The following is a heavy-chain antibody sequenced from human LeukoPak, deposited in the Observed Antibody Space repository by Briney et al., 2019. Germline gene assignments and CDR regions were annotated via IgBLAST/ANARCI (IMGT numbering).Heavy chain of an antibody. J-gene: IGHJ3*01. CDR3: ARVDTAMARINAFDV. V-gene: IGHV3-66*01. CDR1: GFTVSSNY. D-gene: IGHD5-18*01. Sequence: GGSLRLSCAASGFTVSSNYMSWVRQAPGKGLEWVSVIYSGGSTYYADSVKDRFTISRDNSNNALYLQMNSLRVEDTAVYYCARVDTAMARINAFDVWGQGTVVTVSS. CDR2: IYSGGST.